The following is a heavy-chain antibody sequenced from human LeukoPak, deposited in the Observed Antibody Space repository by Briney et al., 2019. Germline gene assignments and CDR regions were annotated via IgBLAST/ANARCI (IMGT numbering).Heavy chain of an antibody. CDR3: ASGKQWIDY. CDR2: TYYRCKCYN. CDR1: GDSVSSNTDG. J-gene: IGHJ4*02. V-gene: IGHV6-1*01. Sequence: SQTLSLTCAISGDSVSSNTDGWNWISQSPSNGLEWLGRTYYRCKCYNEYAVSVKSPITINPDTSKNQFSLQLNSMTLQDTAVYYCASGKQWIDYWGQGTLVTVSS. D-gene: IGHD6-19*01.